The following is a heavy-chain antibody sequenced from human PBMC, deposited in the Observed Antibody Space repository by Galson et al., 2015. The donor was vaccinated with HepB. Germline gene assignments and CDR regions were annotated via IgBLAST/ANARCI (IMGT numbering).Heavy chain of an antibody. CDR2: INQDGNKQ. Sequence: SLRLSCAASGFIFGRHSMTWVRQAPGKGLEWVADINQDGNKQPYVDSVEGRFTISRDNARNSLFLQMDSLRAEDTAVYYCPREESYDGSGSDAFEMWGQGTMVTGS. J-gene: IGHJ3*02. V-gene: IGHV3-7*01. CDR1: GFIFGRHS. D-gene: IGHD3-22*01. CDR3: PREESYDGSGSDAFEM.